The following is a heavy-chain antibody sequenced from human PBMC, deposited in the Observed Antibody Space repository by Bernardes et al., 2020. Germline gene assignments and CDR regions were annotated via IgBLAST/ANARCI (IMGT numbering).Heavy chain of an antibody. CDR3: ARGPGEQLVPVDWFDP. J-gene: IGHJ5*02. D-gene: IGHD6-6*01. CDR1: GYTFTSYD. CDR2: MNPNSGNT. V-gene: IGHV1-8*01. Sequence: ASVKVSCKASGYTFTSYDINWVRQATGQGLEWMGWMNPNSGNTGYAQKFQGRVTMTRNTSISTAYMELSSLRSEDTAVYYCARGPGEQLVPVDWFDPWGQGTLVTVSS.